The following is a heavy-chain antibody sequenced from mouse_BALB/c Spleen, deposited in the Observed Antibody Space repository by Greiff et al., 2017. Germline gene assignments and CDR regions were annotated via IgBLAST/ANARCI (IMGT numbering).Heavy chain of an antibody. CDR1: GFSLTSYG. J-gene: IGHJ4*01. D-gene: IGHD2-2*01. CDR2: IWAGGST. CDR3: AREGGYDRYYAMDY. V-gene: IGHV2-9*02. Sequence: VKLMESGPGLVAPSQSLSITCTVSGFSLTSYGVHWVRQPPGKGLEWLGVIWAGGSTNYNSALMSRLSISKDNSKSQVFLKMNSLQTDDTAMYYCAREGGYDRYYAMDYWGQGTSVTVSS.